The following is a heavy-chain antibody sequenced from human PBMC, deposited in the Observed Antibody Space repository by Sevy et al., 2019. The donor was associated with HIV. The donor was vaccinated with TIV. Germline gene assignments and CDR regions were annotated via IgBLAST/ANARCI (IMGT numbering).Heavy chain of an antibody. D-gene: IGHD6-13*01. CDR3: ARASSWSFGWFDP. J-gene: IGHJ5*02. V-gene: IGHV6-1*01. CDR2: TYYRSKRYN. Sequence: SQTLSLTCAISGDSVSSNSAAWNWIRQSPSRGLEWLGRTYYRSKRYNDYAVSVKSRITINPDTSKNQFSLQLTSATPEDTAVYYCARASSWSFGWFDPWGQGTLVTVSS. CDR1: GDSVSSNSAA.